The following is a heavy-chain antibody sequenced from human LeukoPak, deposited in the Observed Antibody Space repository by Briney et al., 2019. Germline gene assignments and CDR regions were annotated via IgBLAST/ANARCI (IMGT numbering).Heavy chain of an antibody. CDR2: IRSKAYGETT. D-gene: IGHD1-1*01. V-gene: IGHV3-49*04. CDR3: KRCDASCNWAPLDF. J-gene: IGHJ4*02. CDR1: GFTFGDYA. Sequence: QPGRSLRLSCTASGFTFGDYAMSWVRQAPGKGLEWVGFIRSKAYGETTEYAASLKGTFTISRDDANSIAYLQMNSLKTGDTAGYYCKRCDASCNWAPLDFWGQGTLVTVSS.